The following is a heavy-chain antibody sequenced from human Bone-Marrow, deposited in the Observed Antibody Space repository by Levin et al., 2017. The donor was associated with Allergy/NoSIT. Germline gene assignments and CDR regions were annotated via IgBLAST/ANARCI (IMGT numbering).Heavy chain of an antibody. CDR2: ISDSGGKT. CDR3: AKDWLSYYGSSGTPYIQAENWFDP. D-gene: IGHD3-10*01. Sequence: SGGSLRLSCVTSGFSFHNYAMTWVRQAPGKGLEWVSSISDSGGKTYYADSVKGRFTVSRDSSKKTLYLQMKSLRAEDTAMYFCAKDWLSYYGSSGTPYIQAENWFDPWGQGTLFTVAS. CDR1: GFSFHNYA. J-gene: IGHJ5*02. V-gene: IGHV3-23*01.